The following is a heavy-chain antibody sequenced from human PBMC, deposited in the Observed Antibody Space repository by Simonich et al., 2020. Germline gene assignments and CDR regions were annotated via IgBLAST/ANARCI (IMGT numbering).Heavy chain of an antibody. V-gene: IGHV3-74*01. J-gene: IGHJ3*02. CDR1: GFPFSSYW. Sequence: EVQLVESGGGLVQPGGSLRLSCAASGFPFSSYWMHWVRHAPGKGLVWVSSINSDGSSTSDADSVKGRFTISRDNAKNTLYLQMNSLRAEDTAVYYCARDYSNYDAFDIWGQGTMVTVSS. D-gene: IGHD4-4*01. CDR2: INSDGSST. CDR3: ARDYSNYDAFDI.